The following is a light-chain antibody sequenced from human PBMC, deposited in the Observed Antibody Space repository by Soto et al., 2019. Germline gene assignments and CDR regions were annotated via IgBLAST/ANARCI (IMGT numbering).Light chain of an antibody. J-gene: IGLJ1*01. Sequence: QAVLTQPRSVSGSPGQSVTISCTGTSSDVGTFDYVSWYQQHPGKAPKLMIYDVSKRPSGVPDRFSGSKSGNTASLTISGLQADDDSDYYCCSYAGSYSFVFGSGTKVTVL. V-gene: IGLV2-11*01. CDR2: DVS. CDR3: CSYAGSYSFV. CDR1: SSDVGTFDY.